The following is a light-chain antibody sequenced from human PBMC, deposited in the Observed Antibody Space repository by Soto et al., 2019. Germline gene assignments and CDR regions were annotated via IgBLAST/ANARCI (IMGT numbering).Light chain of an antibody. CDR1: QSISSY. CDR3: QQTYSTPQT. Sequence: DIQMTQSPSSLSASVGARVTITCRASQSISSYLNWYQQKPGKAPKFLIYAVSRLQSGVPSRFSGSGSGTDFTLTISSLQPEDFATYYCQQTYSTPQTFGQGTKVDIK. V-gene: IGKV1-39*01. CDR2: AVS. J-gene: IGKJ1*01.